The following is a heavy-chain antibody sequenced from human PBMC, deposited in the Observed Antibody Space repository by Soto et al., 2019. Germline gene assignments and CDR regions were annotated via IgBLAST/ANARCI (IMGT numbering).Heavy chain of an antibody. CDR2: IIPILGIA. CDR3: ASPELACSGGSCYTRFDY. V-gene: IGHV1-69*02. CDR1: GGTFSSYT. J-gene: IGHJ4*02. Sequence: QVQLVQSGAEVKKPGSSVKVSCKASGGTFSSYTISWVRQAPGQGLEWMGRIIPILGIANYAQKFQGRVTITADQSTRTAYMELSSLRSEDTAVYYCASPELACSGGSCYTRFDYWGQGTLVTVSS. D-gene: IGHD2-15*01.